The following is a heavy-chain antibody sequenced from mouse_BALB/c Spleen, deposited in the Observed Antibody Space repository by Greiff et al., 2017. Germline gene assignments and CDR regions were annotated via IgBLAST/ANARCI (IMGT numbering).Heavy chain of an antibody. Sequence: VQLQQSGPGLVAPSQSLSITCTVSGFSLTSYGVHWVRQPPGKGLEWLGVIWAGGSTNYNSALMSRLSNSKDNSKSQVFLQMNSLQTDDTAMYYCARGVARAMDYWGQGTSVTVSS. D-gene: IGHD1-1*01. V-gene: IGHV2-9*02. CDR3: ARGVARAMDY. CDR1: GFSLTSYG. J-gene: IGHJ4*01. CDR2: IWAGGST.